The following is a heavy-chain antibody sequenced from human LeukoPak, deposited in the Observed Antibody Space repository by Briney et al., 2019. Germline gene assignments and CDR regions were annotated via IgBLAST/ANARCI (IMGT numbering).Heavy chain of an antibody. V-gene: IGHV4-34*01. CDR3: ARGGRSTYYYDSSGYSDFDY. CDR2: INRSGST. J-gene: IGHJ4*02. CDR1: GGSFSGYY. D-gene: IGHD3-22*01. Sequence: SETLSLTCAVYGGSFSGYYWSWLRQPPGKGLEWLGEINRSGSTNYNPSLRRRVTISVGTSKNQFSLKLSSVTAADTAVYYCARGGRSTYYYDSSGYSDFDYWGQGTLVTVSS.